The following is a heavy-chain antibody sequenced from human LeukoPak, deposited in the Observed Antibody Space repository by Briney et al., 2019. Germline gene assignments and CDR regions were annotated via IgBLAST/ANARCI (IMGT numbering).Heavy chain of an antibody. V-gene: IGHV3-20*01. CDR1: GFTFSNYA. J-gene: IGHJ6*04. CDR2: INWNGGST. CDR3: ARDRGYCSGGSCPGMDV. Sequence: GGSLRLSCAASGFTFSNYAMRWVRQAPGKGLEWVSGINWNGGSTGYADSVKGRFTISRDNAKNSLYLQMNSLRAEDTALYHCARDRGYCSGGSCPGMDVWGKGTTVTISS. D-gene: IGHD2-15*01.